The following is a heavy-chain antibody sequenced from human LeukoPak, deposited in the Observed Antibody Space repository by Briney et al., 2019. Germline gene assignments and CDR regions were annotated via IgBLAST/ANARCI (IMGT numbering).Heavy chain of an antibody. CDR2: IDTTTNYI. V-gene: IGHV3-21*01. CDR1: GFTFSTYS. J-gene: IGHJ4*02. CDR3: ARVGYSSGWYYDY. Sequence: GGSLRLSCAASGFTFSTYSMNWVRQAPGKGLEWVSFIDTTTNYIYYGASVKGRFTISRDNAKNSLYLQMNGLRAEDTAVYYCARVGYSSGWYYDYWGQGTLVTVSS. D-gene: IGHD6-19*01.